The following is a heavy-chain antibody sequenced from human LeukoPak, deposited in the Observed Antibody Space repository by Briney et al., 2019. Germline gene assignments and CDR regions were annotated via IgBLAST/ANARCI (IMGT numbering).Heavy chain of an antibody. J-gene: IGHJ3*02. V-gene: IGHV1-2*02. CDR3: AREDSITMNAFDI. CDR1: GYTFTGYY. CDR2: INPNSGGT. Sequence: ASVKVSCKASGYTFTGYYMHWVRQAPGQGLEWMGWINPNSGGTNYAQKFQGRVTMTRDTSISTAYMELSRLRSDDTAVYYCAREDSITMNAFDIWGQGTMVTVSS. D-gene: IGHD3-22*01.